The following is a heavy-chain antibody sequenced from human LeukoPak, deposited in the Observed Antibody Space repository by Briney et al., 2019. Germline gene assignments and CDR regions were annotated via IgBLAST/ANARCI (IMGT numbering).Heavy chain of an antibody. Sequence: ASVKVSCKASGYTFTGYYMHWVRQAPRQGLEWMGWINPNSGGTNYAQKFQGRVTMTRDTSVSTAYMELSRLRSDDTAVYYCARVRYRLAETYIDYWGQGTLVTVSS. CDR3: ARVRYRLAETYIDY. J-gene: IGHJ4*02. D-gene: IGHD3-16*01. CDR1: GYTFTGYY. V-gene: IGHV1-2*02. CDR2: INPNSGGT.